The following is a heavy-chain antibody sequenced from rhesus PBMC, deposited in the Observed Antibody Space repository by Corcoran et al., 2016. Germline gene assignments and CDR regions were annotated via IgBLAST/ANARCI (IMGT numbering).Heavy chain of an antibody. D-gene: IGHD4-23*01. CDR1: GFTFRTYG. CDR2: IKKKADGGTA. Sequence: EVKLVESGGGLVQPGGSLRLSCAASGFTFRTYGMTWGRQAPGKGLELVGFIKKKADGGTAAYAESVKGRFTSSRDDSKNTLYLQMNSLKTEDTAVYYCTQTVTTPGYWGQGGLVTVSS. CDR3: TQTVTTPGY. V-gene: IGHV3-16*01. J-gene: IGHJ4*01.